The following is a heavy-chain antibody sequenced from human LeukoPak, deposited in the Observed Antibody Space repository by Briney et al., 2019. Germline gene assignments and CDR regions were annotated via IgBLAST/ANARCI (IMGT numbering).Heavy chain of an antibody. J-gene: IGHJ4*02. CDR2: ISYDGSNK. CDR1: GFTFSSYA. D-gene: IGHD6-6*01. Sequence: PGGSLRLSCAASGFTFSSYAMSWVRQAPGKGLEWVAVISYDGSNKYYADSVKGRFTISRDNSKNTLYLQMNSLRAEDTAVYYCAKDWGLYSSSSFDYWGQGTLVTVSS. V-gene: IGHV3-30*18. CDR3: AKDWGLYSSSSFDY.